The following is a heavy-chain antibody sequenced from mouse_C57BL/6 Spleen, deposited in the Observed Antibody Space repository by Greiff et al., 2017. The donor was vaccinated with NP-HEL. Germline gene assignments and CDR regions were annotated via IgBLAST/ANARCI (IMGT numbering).Heavy chain of an antibody. D-gene: IGHD1-1*01. V-gene: IGHV5-16*01. CDR3: ARDQYYGSSSYFDY. Sequence: EVQRVESEGGLVQPGSSMKLSCTASGFTFSDYYMAWVRQVPEKGLEWVANINYDGSSTYYLDSLKSRFIISRDNAKNILYLQMSSLKSEDTATYYCARDQYYGSSSYFDYWGQGTTLTVSS. CDR1: GFTFSDYY. CDR2: INYDGSST. J-gene: IGHJ2*01.